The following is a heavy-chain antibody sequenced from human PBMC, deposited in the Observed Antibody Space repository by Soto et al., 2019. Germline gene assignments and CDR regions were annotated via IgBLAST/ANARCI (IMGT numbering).Heavy chain of an antibody. V-gene: IGHV3-66*01. CDR3: ARTLASARQVDY. D-gene: IGHD6-13*01. CDR1: GFTVSSNY. J-gene: IGHJ4*02. CDR2: MYTSGRT. Sequence: LRLSCAVSGFTVSSNYMTWVRQPPGKGLEWVSVMYTSGRTYYGDSVKGRVTISRDNSKNTLYLQMNSLRVEDTAVYYCARTLASARQVDYWGQGTLVTVSS.